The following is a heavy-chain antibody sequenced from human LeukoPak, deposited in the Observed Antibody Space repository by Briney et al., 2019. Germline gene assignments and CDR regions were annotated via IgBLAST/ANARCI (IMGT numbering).Heavy chain of an antibody. D-gene: IGHD6-19*01. CDR1: GFTFSSYD. V-gene: IGHV3-23*01. Sequence: GGSLTLSCAASGFTFSSYDMTWVRQAPGRGLEWVSSIRPSGDNTYYGDSVKGRFTISRDNSKNTVYLQMNNMRVDDTAVYFCARVAGWHWFDPWGQGTLVTVSS. J-gene: IGHJ5*02. CDR2: IRPSGDNT. CDR3: ARVAGWHWFDP.